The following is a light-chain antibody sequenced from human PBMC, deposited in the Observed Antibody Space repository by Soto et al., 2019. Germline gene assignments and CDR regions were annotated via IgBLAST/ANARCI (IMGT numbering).Light chain of an antibody. Sequence: DIQITQSPSSLSASIGYSVTITCRASQTIIGYLNWYQQKPGKAPRLLINAASNLQSGVPSRFRASVSETDLTLTITSLQPEDFATYYCQQSYTTPRTFGQWTKV. CDR2: AAS. CDR1: QTIIGY. J-gene: IGKJ1*01. CDR3: QQSYTTPRT. V-gene: IGKV1-39*01.